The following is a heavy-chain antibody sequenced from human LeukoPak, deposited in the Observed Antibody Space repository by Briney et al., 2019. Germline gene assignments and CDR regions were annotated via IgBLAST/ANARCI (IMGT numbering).Heavy chain of an antibody. D-gene: IGHD3-10*01. CDR1: GFTFSSYG. J-gene: IGHJ6*03. V-gene: IGHV3-30*02. CDR2: IRYDGSNK. Sequence: GGSLRLSCAASGFTFSSYGMHWVRQAPGKGLEWVAFIRYDGSNKYYADSVKGRFTISRDNSKNTLYLQMNSLRAEDTAVYYCAKVRRVRGVLRKTTGYMDVWGKGTTVTISS. CDR3: AKVRRVRGVLRKTTGYMDV.